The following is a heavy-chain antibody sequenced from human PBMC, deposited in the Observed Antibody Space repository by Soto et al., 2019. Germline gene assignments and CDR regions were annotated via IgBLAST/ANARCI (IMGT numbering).Heavy chain of an antibody. J-gene: IGHJ4*02. D-gene: IGHD3-3*01. CDR2: ISSNGGST. CDR3: ARVLPGRRFLEWLSDY. CDR1: GFTFSSYA. V-gene: IGHV3-64*01. Sequence: GGSLRLSCAASGFTFSSYAMHWVRQAPGKGLEYVSAISSNGGSTYYANSVKGRFTIPRENSKNTQYLQMGSLRAEDMAVYYCARVLPGRRFLEWLSDYWGQGTLVTVSS.